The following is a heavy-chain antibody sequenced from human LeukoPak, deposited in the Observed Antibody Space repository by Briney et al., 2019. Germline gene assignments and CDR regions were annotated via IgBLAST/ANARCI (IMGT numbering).Heavy chain of an antibody. CDR3: ARDQEEPPDLWSGYYSSYYGMDV. Sequence: ASVKVSCKASGYTFTGYYMHWVRQAPGQGLEWMGWINPNSGGTNYAQKFQGRVTMTRDTSISTAYMELSRLRSDDTAVYYCARDQEEPPDLWSGYYSSYYGMDVWGQGTTVTVSS. J-gene: IGHJ6*02. CDR1: GYTFTGYY. V-gene: IGHV1-2*02. D-gene: IGHD3-3*01. CDR2: INPNSGGT.